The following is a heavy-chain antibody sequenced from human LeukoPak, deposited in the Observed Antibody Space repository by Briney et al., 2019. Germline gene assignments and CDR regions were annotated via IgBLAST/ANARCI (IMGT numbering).Heavy chain of an antibody. CDR3: ARYYYDSSGFSQTFFDY. D-gene: IGHD3-22*01. V-gene: IGHV1-69*04. J-gene: IGHJ4*02. CDR1: GGTFSSYA. CDR2: IIPIFGIA. Sequence: LVKVSCKASGGTFSSYAISWVRQAPGQGLEWMGRIIPIFGIANYAQKFQGGVTITADKSTSTAYMELSSLRSEDTAVYYCARYYYDSSGFSQTFFDYWGQGTLVTVSS.